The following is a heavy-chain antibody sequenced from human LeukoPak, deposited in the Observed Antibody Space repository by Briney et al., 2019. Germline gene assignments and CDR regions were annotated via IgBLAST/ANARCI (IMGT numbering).Heavy chain of an antibody. CDR2: IYYTGST. J-gene: IGHJ4*02. Sequence: PSETLSLTCTVSGGSISSYYWSWIRQPPGKGLEWIGNIYYTGSTNYNPSLKSRVTISVGTSKNQFSLKLSSVTAADTAVYYCARAFSSGWYPYSIGGLWFDYWGQGTLVTVSS. D-gene: IGHD6-19*01. CDR3: ARAFSSGWYPYSIGGLWFDY. V-gene: IGHV4-59*01. CDR1: GGSISSYY.